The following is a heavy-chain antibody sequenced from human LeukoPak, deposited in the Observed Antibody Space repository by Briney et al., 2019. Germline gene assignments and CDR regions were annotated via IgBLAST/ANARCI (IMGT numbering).Heavy chain of an antibody. CDR3: ARERVGATMAN. D-gene: IGHD1-26*01. J-gene: IGHJ4*02. CDR2: TYYRSKWYN. CDR1: GDTVSNKNAA. Sequence: SQTLSLTCAISGDTVSNKNAAWNWIRQSPSRGLEWLGRTYYRSKWYNDYAVSVKGRIDIKPHTSKNQVSLRLKPGTPEDTAVYFCARERVGATMANWGQGALLTVSS. V-gene: IGHV6-1*01.